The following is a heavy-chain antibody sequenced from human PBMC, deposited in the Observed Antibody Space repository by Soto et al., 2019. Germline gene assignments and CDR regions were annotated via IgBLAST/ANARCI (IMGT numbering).Heavy chain of an antibody. V-gene: IGHV1-3*01. D-gene: IGHD4-4*01. Sequence: QVQLVQSGAEVKRPGASVKVSCEASGYSLASHAIHWVRPAPGQRPEWMGWINAGRGNTKYSQNCQGRVTITRDTSASTAYMELSSLWSEVTAIYYCASTKVTVFHSCYMDVWGKGTTDSVS. CDR3: ASTKVTVFHSCYMDV. CDR2: INAGRGNT. J-gene: IGHJ6*03. CDR1: GYSLASHA.